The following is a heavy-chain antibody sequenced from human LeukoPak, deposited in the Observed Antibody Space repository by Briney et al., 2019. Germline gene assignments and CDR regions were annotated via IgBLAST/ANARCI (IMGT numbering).Heavy chain of an antibody. V-gene: IGHV3-23*01. CDR1: GLTFSDYS. J-gene: IGHJ4*02. D-gene: IGHD6-13*01. CDR3: AKDAAGPEY. Sequence: GGSLRLSCAASGLTFSDYSMTWVRQAPGEGLFWVSGISAGGGSTYYADSVKGRFTISRDNSRNTLYLQMNSLRAEDTAVYYCAKDAAGPEYWGQGTLVTVSS. CDR2: ISAGGGST.